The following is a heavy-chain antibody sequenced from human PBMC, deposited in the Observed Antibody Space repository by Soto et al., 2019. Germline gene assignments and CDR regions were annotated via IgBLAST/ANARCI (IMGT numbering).Heavy chain of an antibody. CDR2: INPSGGST. D-gene: IGHD6-19*01. V-gene: IGHV1-46*01. CDR1: GYTFSSYY. J-gene: IGHJ6*02. Sequence: ASVKVSCKASGYTFSSYYMHWVRQAPGQGLEWMGIINPSGGSTSYAQRFQGRVTMTRDTSTSTVYMELSSLRSEDTAVYYCAIDNYSSGWYSNYYYYGIDVWGQWTKV. CDR3: AIDNYSSGWYSNYYYYGIDV.